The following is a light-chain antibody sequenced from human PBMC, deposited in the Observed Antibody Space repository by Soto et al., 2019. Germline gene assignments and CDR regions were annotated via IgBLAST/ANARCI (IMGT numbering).Light chain of an antibody. V-gene: IGLV1-44*01. CDR2: SNN. CDR3: AAWDDSLNGHYV. CDR1: SSNIGSNT. Sequence: QSVLTQPPPASGTPGQRVTSSCSGSSSNIGSNTVNWYQQLPGTAPKLLIYSNNQRPSGVPDRFSGSKSGTSASLAISGLQSEDEADYFCAAWDDSLNGHYVFGTGTKVTVL. J-gene: IGLJ1*01.